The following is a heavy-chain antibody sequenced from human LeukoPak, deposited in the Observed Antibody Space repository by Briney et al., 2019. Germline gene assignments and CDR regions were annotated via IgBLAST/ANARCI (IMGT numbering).Heavy chain of an antibody. D-gene: IGHD3-22*01. CDR3: ARDSQYYYDSSGIN. CDR1: GGSISSYY. J-gene: IGHJ4*02. V-gene: IGHV3-53*01. Sequence: PSETLSLTCTVSGGSISSYYMSWVRQAPGKGLEWVSVIYSGGSTYYADSVKGRFTISRDNSKNTLYLQMNSLRAEDTAVYYCARDSQYYYDSSGINWGQGTLVTVSS. CDR2: IYSGGST.